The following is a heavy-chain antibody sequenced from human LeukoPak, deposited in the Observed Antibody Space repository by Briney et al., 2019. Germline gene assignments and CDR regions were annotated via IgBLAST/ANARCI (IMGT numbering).Heavy chain of an antibody. CDR2: ISGSGGST. CDR1: GFTFSSYA. V-gene: IGHV3-23*01. CDR3: ARRPSGYSGYDRVY. D-gene: IGHD5-12*01. Sequence: QPGGSLRLSCAASGFTFSSYAMSSVRQAPGKGLEWVSAISGSGGSTYYADSVKGRFTISRDNSKNTLYLQMNSLRAEDTAVYYCARRPSGYSGYDRVYWGQGTLVTVSS. J-gene: IGHJ4*02.